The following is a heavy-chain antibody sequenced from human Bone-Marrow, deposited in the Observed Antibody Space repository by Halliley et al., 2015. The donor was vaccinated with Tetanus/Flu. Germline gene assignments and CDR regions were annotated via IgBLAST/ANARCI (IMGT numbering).Heavy chain of an antibody. D-gene: IGHD3-10*01. V-gene: IGHV1-69*12. Sequence: QVQLVQSGAEVKKPGSSVKVSCKASGGSFRSYAISWVRQAAGQGLGWMGGIIPMFGTPTYAQNFQGRVTIAADESTTTVFMRLSSLRSEDPAMYYCARVTRLAATPQCYYYDVDVWGQGTPVTVSS. J-gene: IGHJ6*02. CDR2: IIPMFGTP. CDR1: GGSFRSYA. CDR3: ARVTRLAATPQCYYYDVDV.